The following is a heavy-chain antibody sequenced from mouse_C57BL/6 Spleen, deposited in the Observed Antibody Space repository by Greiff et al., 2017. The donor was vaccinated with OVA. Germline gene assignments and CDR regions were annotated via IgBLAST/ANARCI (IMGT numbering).Heavy chain of an antibody. CDR2: INPNYGTT. Sequence: LVESGPELVKPGASVKISCKASGYSFTDYNMNWVKQSNGKSLEWIGVINPNYGTTSYNQKFKGKATLTVDQSSSTAYMQLNSLTSEDSAVYYCAREGITTVVAPCAMDYWGQGTSVTVSS. CDR3: AREGITTVVAPCAMDY. J-gene: IGHJ4*01. CDR1: GYSFTDYN. V-gene: IGHV1-39*01. D-gene: IGHD1-1*01.